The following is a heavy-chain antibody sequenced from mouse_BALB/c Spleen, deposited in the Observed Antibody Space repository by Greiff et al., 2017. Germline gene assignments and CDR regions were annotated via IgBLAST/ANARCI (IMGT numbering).Heavy chain of an antibody. CDR1: GFTFSDYY. Sequence: EVKLVESGGGLVKPGGSLKLSCAASGFTFSDYYMYWVRQTPEKRLEWVATISDGGSYTYYPDSVKGRFTISRDNAKNNLYLQMSSLKSEDTAMYYCARGGLLPYFDDWGQGTTLTVSS. V-gene: IGHV5-4*02. CDR2: ISDGGSYT. D-gene: IGHD2-3*01. J-gene: IGHJ2*01. CDR3: ARGGLLPYFDD.